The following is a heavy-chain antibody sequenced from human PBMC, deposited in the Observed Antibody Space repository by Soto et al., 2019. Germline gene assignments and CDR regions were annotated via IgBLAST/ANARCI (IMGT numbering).Heavy chain of an antibody. CDR1: GGSISSGGYS. D-gene: IGHD2-8*01. Sequence: SETLSLTCAVSGGSISSGGYSWSWIRQPPGQGLVWIGYIYHSGSTYYNPSLKSRVTISVDRSKNQFSLKLSSVTAADTAVYYCASGPMVYAFWGQGTLVTVSS. CDR3: ASGPMVYAF. J-gene: IGHJ4*02. V-gene: IGHV4-30-2*01. CDR2: IYHSGST.